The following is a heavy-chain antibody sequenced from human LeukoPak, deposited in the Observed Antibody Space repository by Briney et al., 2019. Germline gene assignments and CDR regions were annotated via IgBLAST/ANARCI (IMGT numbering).Heavy chain of an antibody. CDR3: ASAGYSSGWYHY. D-gene: IGHD6-13*01. CDR2: ICYRGDT. V-gene: IGHV4-31*03. Sequence: PSETLSLTCTVSGGSINSGSYYWSWIRQHPGKGLEWLGYICYRGDTNYNPSLKSRVTISLDTSKNQFSLKVKSVTAADTAVYYCASAGYSSGWYHYWGQGTRVTVSS. J-gene: IGHJ4*02. CDR1: GGSINSGSYY.